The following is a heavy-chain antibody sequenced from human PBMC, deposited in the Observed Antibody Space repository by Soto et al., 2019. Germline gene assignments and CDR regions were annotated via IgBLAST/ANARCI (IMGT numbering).Heavy chain of an antibody. CDR3: ARWLGYGPHFDY. D-gene: IGHD5-12*01. J-gene: IGHJ4*02. Sequence: SGTLSLTCTVSGCSNISGGYYWSWIRQPPGKGLEWIGYIYYSGSTYYNPSLKSRVTISVDTSKNQFSLKLSSVTAADTAVYYCARWLGYGPHFDYWGQGTLVSVSS. V-gene: IGHV4-30-4*01. CDR2: IYYSGST. CDR1: GCSNISGGYY.